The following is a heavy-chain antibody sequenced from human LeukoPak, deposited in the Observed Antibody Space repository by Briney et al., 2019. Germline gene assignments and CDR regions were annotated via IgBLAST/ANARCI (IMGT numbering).Heavy chain of an antibody. CDR2: IIPISGTA. CDR3: ARAGYYYDSSGYYLGY. CDR1: GGTFSSYA. Sequence: ASVKVSCKASGGTFSSYAISWVRQAPGQGLEWMGGIIPISGTANYAQKFQGRVTITADESTSTAYMELSSLRSEDTAVYYCARAGYYYDSSGYYLGYWGQGTLVTASS. V-gene: IGHV1-69*13. D-gene: IGHD3-22*01. J-gene: IGHJ4*02.